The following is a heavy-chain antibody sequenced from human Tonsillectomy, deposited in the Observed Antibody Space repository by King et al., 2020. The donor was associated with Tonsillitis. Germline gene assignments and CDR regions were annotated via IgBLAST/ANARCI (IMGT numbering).Heavy chain of an antibody. J-gene: IGHJ4*02. CDR2: ISTSSSYI. Sequence: VQLVESGGGLVKPGGSLRLSCAASGFTFSTYSMSWVRQAPGKGLEWVSSISTSSSYIYYADSVKGRFTISRDNAQNSLYLQMNSLRAEDTAVYYCAREGVGGYGLGYDSSGPFDYWGQGTLVTVSS. D-gene: IGHD3-22*01. V-gene: IGHV3-21*01. CDR3: AREGVGGYGLGYDSSGPFDY. CDR1: GFTFSTYS.